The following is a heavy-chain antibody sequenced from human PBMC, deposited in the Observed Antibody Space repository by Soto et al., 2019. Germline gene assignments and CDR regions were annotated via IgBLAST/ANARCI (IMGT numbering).Heavy chain of an antibody. Sequence: EVQLVESGGGLVQPGGSLRLSCAGSGFTLSSYWMSWVRQTPDKGLEWVAKIKQDGSAKSYVDSVKGRFTISRDNARNSLSLQMDSLRAEDTAVYYCVRAPREDTGYEYYFDYWGQGTLVTVSS. V-gene: IGHV3-7*01. D-gene: IGHD5-12*01. CDR2: IKQDGSAK. CDR1: GFTLSSYW. CDR3: VRAPREDTGYEYYFDY. J-gene: IGHJ4*02.